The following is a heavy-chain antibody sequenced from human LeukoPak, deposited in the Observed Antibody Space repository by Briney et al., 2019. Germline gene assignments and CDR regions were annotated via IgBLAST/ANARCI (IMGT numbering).Heavy chain of an antibody. CDR3: ARERTLLSYYGMDV. V-gene: IGHV3-74*01. D-gene: IGHD1-1*01. CDR2: IKSDGSST. Sequence: GGSLRLSCAASGFTFSNYWMHWVRQALGEALMWVSRIKSDGSSTTYADSVKGRFTISRDNSKNTLYLQMNSLRAEDTAVYYCARERTLLSYYGMDVWGQGTTVTVSS. CDR1: GFTFSNYW. J-gene: IGHJ6*02.